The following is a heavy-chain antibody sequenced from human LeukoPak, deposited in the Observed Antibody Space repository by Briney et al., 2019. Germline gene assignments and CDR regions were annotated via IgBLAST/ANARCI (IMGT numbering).Heavy chain of an antibody. Sequence: SSETLSLTCTVSVCSISSSSYYWRWIRQPPGKGLEWIGSIYYSGSTYYNPSLKSRVTISVDTSKNQFSLKLSSVTAADTAVYYCARFAPYDSSGAIDYWGQGTLVTVSS. D-gene: IGHD3-22*01. J-gene: IGHJ4*02. V-gene: IGHV4-39*01. CDR1: VCSISSSSYY. CDR2: IYYSGST. CDR3: ARFAPYDSSGAIDY.